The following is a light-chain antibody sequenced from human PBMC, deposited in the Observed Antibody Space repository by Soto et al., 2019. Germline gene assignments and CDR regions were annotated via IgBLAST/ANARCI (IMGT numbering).Light chain of an antibody. Sequence: DSQMTQSPSTLSASVGDKVTVTCRASESISTYLAWYQQKPGKAPKLLIYKASTLKSGVPARFSGSGSGTEFTLTISSLQPDDFATYYCQHYKSYSEAFGQGTKVDI. V-gene: IGKV1-5*03. J-gene: IGKJ1*01. CDR1: ESISTY. CDR2: KAS. CDR3: QHYKSYSEA.